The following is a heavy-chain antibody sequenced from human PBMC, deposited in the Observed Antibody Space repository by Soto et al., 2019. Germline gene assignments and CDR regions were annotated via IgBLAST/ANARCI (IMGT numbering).Heavy chain of an antibody. CDR1: GGSISSYF. D-gene: IGHD2-15*01. V-gene: IGHV4-59*08. J-gene: IGHJ4*02. CDR3: ARHTPAISISDH. CDR2: IHYSGST. Sequence: SETLSLTCTVSGGSISSYFWSWIRQPPWRGLEWIGHIHYSGSTNYNPSLKSRVTISVDTSKNQFSLKLSSVTAADTAVYYCARHTPAISISDHWGQGTLVTVSS.